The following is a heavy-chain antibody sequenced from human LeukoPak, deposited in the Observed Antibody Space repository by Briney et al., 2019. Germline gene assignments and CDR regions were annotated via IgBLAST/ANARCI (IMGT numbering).Heavy chain of an antibody. CDR2: ITGSSETI. V-gene: IGHV3-48*02. Sequence: GGSLRLSCAASGFTFSSYSMNWVRQAPGKGLEWLSYITGSSETIYYADTVKGRFTISRDNAKNSLFLQMNSLRDEDTAVYYRARGIAVAVGDAFDIWGQGTMVTVSS. CDR3: ARGIAVAVGDAFDI. D-gene: IGHD6-19*01. J-gene: IGHJ3*02. CDR1: GFTFSSYS.